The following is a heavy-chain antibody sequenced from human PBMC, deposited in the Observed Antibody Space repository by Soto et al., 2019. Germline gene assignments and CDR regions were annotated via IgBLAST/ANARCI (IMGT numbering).Heavy chain of an antibody. Sequence: PGGSLRLSCAASGFTFSSYVMSWVCQAPGKGLEWVSAISGSGGSTYYADSVKGRFTISRDNSKNTLYLQMNSLRAEDTAVYYCARDWATVTIKYYFDYWGQGTLVTVSS. CDR3: ARDWATVTIKYYFDY. D-gene: IGHD4-17*01. V-gene: IGHV3-23*01. CDR1: GFTFSSYV. CDR2: ISGSGGST. J-gene: IGHJ4*02.